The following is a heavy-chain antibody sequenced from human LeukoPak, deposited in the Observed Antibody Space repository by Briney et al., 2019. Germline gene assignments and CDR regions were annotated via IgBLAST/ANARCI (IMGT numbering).Heavy chain of an antibody. V-gene: IGHV4-39*02. J-gene: IGHJ4*02. Sequence: SETLSLTCSVSGGSISSGSHYWGWIRQPPGKGLEWIQSMHYSGSTDYNPSLKSRVTISIDTSKNHFSLKLRFVTAADTAVYYCARLGYCSSTICYVDQWGQGTLVTVSS. D-gene: IGHD2-2*01. CDR1: GGSISSGSHY. CDR3: ARLGYCSSTICYVDQ. CDR2: MHYSGST.